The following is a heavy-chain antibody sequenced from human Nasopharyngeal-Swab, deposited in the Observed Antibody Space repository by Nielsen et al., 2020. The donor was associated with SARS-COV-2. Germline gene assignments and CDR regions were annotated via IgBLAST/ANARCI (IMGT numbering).Heavy chain of an antibody. CDR1: GYTFTGYY. Sequence: ASVKVSCKASGYTFTGYYMHWVRQAPGQGLEWMGWINPNSGGTNYAQKFQGRVTMTRDTSISTAYMEPSRLRSDDTAVYYCARVGLVGARYYYGMDVWGQGTTVTVSS. V-gene: IGHV1-2*02. J-gene: IGHJ6*02. D-gene: IGHD1-26*01. CDR2: INPNSGGT. CDR3: ARVGLVGARYYYGMDV.